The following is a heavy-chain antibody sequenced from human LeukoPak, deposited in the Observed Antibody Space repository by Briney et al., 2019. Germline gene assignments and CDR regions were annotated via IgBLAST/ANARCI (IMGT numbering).Heavy chain of an antibody. CDR2: IYHSGRT. CDR3: ARSFGTEGAPDYGDYSDAFDI. D-gene: IGHD4-17*01. J-gene: IGHJ3*02. Sequence: SETLSLTCIVSGGSISSSKWWHWVRQSPGKGLEWIGEIYHSGRTNYNPSLESRVTISVDTSKNQFSLKLSSATAADTAVYYCARSFGTEGAPDYGDYSDAFDIWGQGTMVTVSS. V-gene: IGHV4-4*02. CDR1: GGSISSSKW.